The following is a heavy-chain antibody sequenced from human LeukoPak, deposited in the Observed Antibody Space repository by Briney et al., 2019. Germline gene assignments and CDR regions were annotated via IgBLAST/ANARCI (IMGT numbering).Heavy chain of an antibody. CDR2: IIPILGIA. J-gene: IGHJ3*02. V-gene: IGHV1-69*04. D-gene: IGHD6-13*01. CDR3: ARDPPRTYSSSWYVPDVTPNDAFDI. CDR1: GGTFSSYA. Sequence: GASVKVSCKASGGTFSSYAISWVRQAPGQGLEWMGRIIPILGIANYAQKFQGRVTITADKSTSTAYMELSSLRSDDTAVYYCARDPPRTYSSSWYVPDVTPNDAFDIWGQGTMVTVSS.